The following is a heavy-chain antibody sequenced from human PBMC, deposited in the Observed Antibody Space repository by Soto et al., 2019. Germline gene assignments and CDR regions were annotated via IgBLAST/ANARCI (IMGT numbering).Heavy chain of an antibody. J-gene: IGHJ4*02. CDR3: AKDIKGGSTGRGDFDY. D-gene: IGHD1-26*01. CDR1: AFIFTNHA. V-gene: IGHV3-30*18. CDR2: ISYDGRST. Sequence: QVHLVESGGGVVQPGRSLRLSCEASAFIFTNHAMHWVRQAPGKGLEWVAAISYDGRSTMYADSVRGRFSISRDNSKKTLHLQMGRLRGDDTAVYYCAKDIKGGSTGRGDFDYWGQGTLVTVSS.